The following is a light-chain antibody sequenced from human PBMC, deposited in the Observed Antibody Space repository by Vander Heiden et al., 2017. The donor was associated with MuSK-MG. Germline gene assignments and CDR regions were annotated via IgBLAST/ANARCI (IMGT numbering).Light chain of an antibody. CDR2: DAS. CDR3: QQRNNWPLT. J-gene: IGKJ4*01. V-gene: IGKV3-11*01. CDR1: ESIRTY. Sequence: VLTQSPAPLSMSPGERATLSCRASESIRTYLAWYQQRVGQPPRLLIDDASNRVPGIPDRFSGSGSGTDFTLTISGLEPEDFAVYYCQQRNNWPLTFGGGTKVDIK.